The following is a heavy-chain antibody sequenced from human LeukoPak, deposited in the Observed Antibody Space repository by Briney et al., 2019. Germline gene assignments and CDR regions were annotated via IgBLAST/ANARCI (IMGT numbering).Heavy chain of an antibody. CDR3: ARVGGITGTWFPDY. D-gene: IGHD1-7*01. J-gene: IGHJ4*02. V-gene: IGHV4-4*07. CDR2: IYSSGST. Sequence: SETLSLTCTVSGGSITNYYWSWIRQPAAKGLEWIGRIYSSGSTNYNPSLKSRVTMSVDTSENQFSLKLSSVTAADTAVYYCARVGGITGTWFPDYWGQGTLVTVSS. CDR1: GGSITNYY.